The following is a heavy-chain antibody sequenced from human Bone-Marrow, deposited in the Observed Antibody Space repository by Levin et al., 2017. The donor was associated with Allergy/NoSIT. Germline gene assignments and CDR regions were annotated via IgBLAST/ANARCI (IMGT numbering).Heavy chain of an antibody. Sequence: RSGGSLRLSCAASGFTFSSYFMSWVRQAPGKGLEWVANINGDGTDKYYVDSVKGRFTISRDNTKNSLYLQMSSLSVEDTAVYYCARVSWSGESYFWGQGTLVTVSS. CDR2: INGDGTDK. CDR1: GFTFSSYF. J-gene: IGHJ4*02. D-gene: IGHD2/OR15-2a*01. V-gene: IGHV3-7*01. CDR3: ARVSWSGESYF.